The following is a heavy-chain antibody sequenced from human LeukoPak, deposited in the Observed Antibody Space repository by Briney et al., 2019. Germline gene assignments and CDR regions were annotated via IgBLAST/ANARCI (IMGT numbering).Heavy chain of an antibody. D-gene: IGHD2-15*01. CDR1: GYTFTGYY. J-gene: IGHJ6*03. Sequence: ASVKVSCKASGYTFTGYYMHWVRQAPGQGLEWMGRINPNSGGTNYAQKFQGRVTMTRDTSISTAYMELSRLRSDDTAVYYCARGDSVVVAAPHYYYYMDVWGKGTTVTVSS. V-gene: IGHV1-2*06. CDR3: ARGDSVVVAAPHYYYYMDV. CDR2: INPNSGGT.